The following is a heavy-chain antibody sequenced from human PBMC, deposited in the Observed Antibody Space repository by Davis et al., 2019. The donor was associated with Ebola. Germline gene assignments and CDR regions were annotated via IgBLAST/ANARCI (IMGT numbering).Heavy chain of an antibody. CDR1: GSSFTSYW. J-gene: IGHJ4*02. CDR2: IDPSDSYT. CDR3: ARLSYYDTFDY. Sequence: GGSLRLSCKGSGSSFTSYWIGWVRKMPGKGLEWMGRIDPSDSYTNYSPSFQGNVPISADKSISTAYLQWSSLKASDTAMYYCARLSYYDTFDYWGQGTLVTVSS. V-gene: IGHV5-10-1*01. D-gene: IGHD3-22*01.